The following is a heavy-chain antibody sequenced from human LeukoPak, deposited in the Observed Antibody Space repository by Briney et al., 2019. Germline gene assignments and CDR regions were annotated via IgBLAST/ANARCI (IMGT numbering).Heavy chain of an antibody. J-gene: IGHJ4*02. CDR2: IYYSGST. CDR3: APGGYGGNAFDY. CDR1: GGSISSSSYY. D-gene: IGHD4-23*01. Sequence: SETLSLTCTVSGGSISSSSYYWGWIRQPPGTGLEWIGSIYYSGSTYYNPSLKSRVTISVDTSKNQFSLKLSSVTAADTAVYYCAPGGYGGNAFDYWGQGTLVTVSS. V-gene: IGHV4-39*01.